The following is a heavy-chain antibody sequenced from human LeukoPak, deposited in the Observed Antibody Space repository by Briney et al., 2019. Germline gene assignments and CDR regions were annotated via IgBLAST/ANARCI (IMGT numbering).Heavy chain of an antibody. Sequence: GGSLRLSGAASGFTFSRYSLNWVRQGPGKGLEWVSSITTSSSYIYYADSVKGRFTISRDNARNSLYLHMNSLRAEDTAVYYCERDLGGYSYGSHFDYWGQGTLVTVSS. D-gene: IGHD5-18*01. J-gene: IGHJ4*02. V-gene: IGHV3-21*01. CDR2: ITTSSSYI. CDR1: GFTFSRYS. CDR3: ERDLGGYSYGSHFDY.